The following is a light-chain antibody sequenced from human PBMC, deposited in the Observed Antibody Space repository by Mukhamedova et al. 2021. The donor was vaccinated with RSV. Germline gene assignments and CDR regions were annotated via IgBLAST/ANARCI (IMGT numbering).Light chain of an antibody. Sequence: WYQRRVHGTAPKLLIYAASILQSGVPSRFSGSGSGTDFTLTISSLQPEDFATYYCLQDYNKPFTFGPGTKLEIK. V-gene: IGKV1-6*01. J-gene: IGKJ2*01. CDR2: AAS. CDR3: LQDYNKPFT.